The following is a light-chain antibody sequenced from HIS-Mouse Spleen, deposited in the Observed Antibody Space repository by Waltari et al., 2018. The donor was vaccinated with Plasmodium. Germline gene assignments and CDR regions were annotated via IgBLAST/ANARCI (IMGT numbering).Light chain of an antibody. J-gene: IGLJ3*02. CDR2: EDG. V-gene: IGLV3-10*01. CDR3: YSTDSSGNHRV. CDR1: ALPKKY. Sequence: SYELTQPPSVSVSPGQTARITCSGDALPKKYAYWYQQKSGPAPVLVIYEDGKRPSGIPGRFSGSRSGTMATLTISGAQVEDGADYYCYSTDSSGNHRVFGGGTKLTVL.